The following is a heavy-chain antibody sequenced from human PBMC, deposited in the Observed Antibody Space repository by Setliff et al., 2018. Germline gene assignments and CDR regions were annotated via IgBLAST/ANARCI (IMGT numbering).Heavy chain of an antibody. V-gene: IGHV1-18*01. CDR2: ISAYNGNT. Sequence: GASVKVSCKASGYTFTSYGISWVRQAPGQGLEWMGWISAYNGNTDYAQKLQGRVTMTTDTSTSTAYMELRSLRSDDTAVYYCARVTMIVGVITYPDPDAFDIWGQGTMVTVS. D-gene: IGHD3-22*01. CDR3: ARVTMIVGVITYPDPDAFDI. CDR1: GYTFTSYG. J-gene: IGHJ3*02.